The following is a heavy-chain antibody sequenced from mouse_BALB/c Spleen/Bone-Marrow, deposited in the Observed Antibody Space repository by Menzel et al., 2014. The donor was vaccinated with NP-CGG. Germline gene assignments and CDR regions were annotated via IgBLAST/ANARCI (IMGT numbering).Heavy chain of an antibody. V-gene: IGHV1S41*01. CDR2: IAPGSGST. D-gene: IGHD1-1*01. J-gene: IGHJ4*01. CDR3: ARSYYGRAMDY. CDR1: GYTFTSYW. Sequence: DLVKPGASVKLSCKASGYTFTSYWINWIKQRPGQGLEWIGRIAPGSGSTYYDEMFKGKATLTVDTSSSTAYIQLSSLSSEDSAVYFCARSYYGRAMDYWGQGTSVTVSS.